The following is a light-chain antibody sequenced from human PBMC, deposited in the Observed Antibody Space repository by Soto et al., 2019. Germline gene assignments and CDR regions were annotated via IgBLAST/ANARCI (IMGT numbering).Light chain of an antibody. CDR2: AAS. CDR1: QSISSY. CDR3: QQSYSTPFT. J-gene: IGKJ3*01. Sequence: DIQMTQSPSSLSASVGDRFTITCRASQSISSYLNWYQQKPGKAPKLLIYAASSLQSGVPSRFSGSGSGTDFTLTISSLQPEDFATYYCQQSYSTPFTFGPGTRWI. V-gene: IGKV1-39*01.